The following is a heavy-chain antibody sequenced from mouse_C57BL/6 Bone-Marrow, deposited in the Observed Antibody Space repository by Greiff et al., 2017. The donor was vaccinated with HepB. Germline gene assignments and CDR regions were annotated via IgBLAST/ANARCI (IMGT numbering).Heavy chain of an antibody. J-gene: IGHJ2*01. CDR3: AREGGGGY. Sequence: EVQGVESGGDLVKPGGSLKLSCAASGFTFSSYGMSWVRQTPDKRLEWVATISSGGSYTYYPDSVKGRFTISRDNAKNTLYLQMSSLKSEDTAMYYCAREGGGGYWGQGTTLTVSS. V-gene: IGHV5-6*01. CDR1: GFTFSSYG. CDR2: ISSGGSYT.